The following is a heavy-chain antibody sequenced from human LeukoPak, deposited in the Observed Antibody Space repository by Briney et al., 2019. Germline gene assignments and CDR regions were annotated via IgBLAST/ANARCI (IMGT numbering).Heavy chain of an antibody. Sequence: GGSLRLSCAASGFTFSSYAMTWVRQAPGKGLEWVSAISGPGGAPFYADSVKGRFSTSRDNSKNTLYLQMNSLRAEDTAVYYCAKDADTYGSTYYFDYWGQGTLVTVSS. J-gene: IGHJ4*02. D-gene: IGHD3-10*01. CDR1: GFTFSSYA. CDR3: AKDADTYGSTYYFDY. CDR2: ISGPGGAP. V-gene: IGHV3-23*01.